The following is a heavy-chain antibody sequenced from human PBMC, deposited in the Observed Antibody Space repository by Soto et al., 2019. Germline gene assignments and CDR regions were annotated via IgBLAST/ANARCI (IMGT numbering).Heavy chain of an antibody. CDR1: GDSITSDKW. J-gene: IGHJ5*02. V-gene: IGHV4-4*02. Sequence: SETLSLTCAVSGDSITSDKWWSWIRQPPGKGLQWIGEIYHSGSSKYNPSLKSRVIISVDKSKNQFSLKVSSVTAADTAVYYCARVPSPWGQGTLVTVSS. CDR3: ARVPSP. CDR2: IYHSGSS.